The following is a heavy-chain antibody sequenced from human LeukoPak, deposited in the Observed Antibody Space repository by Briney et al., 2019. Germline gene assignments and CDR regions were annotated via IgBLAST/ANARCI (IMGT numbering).Heavy chain of an antibody. CDR2: IYYSGST. CDR3: ARLNSGYDIRFDY. D-gene: IGHD5-12*01. Sequence: KPSETLSLTCTVSGGSVSSGSYYWGWIRQPPGKGLEWIGYIYYSGSTNYNPSLKSRVTISVGTSKNQFSLKLSSVTAADTAVYYCARLNSGYDIRFDYWGQGTLVTVSS. V-gene: IGHV4-61*01. J-gene: IGHJ4*02. CDR1: GGSVSSGSYY.